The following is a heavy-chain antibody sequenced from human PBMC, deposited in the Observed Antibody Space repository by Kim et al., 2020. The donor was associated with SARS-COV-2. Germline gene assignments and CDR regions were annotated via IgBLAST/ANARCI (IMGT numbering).Heavy chain of an antibody. CDR1: GGTFSSYA. CDR2: IIPIFGTA. D-gene: IGHD6-13*01. V-gene: IGHV1-69*06. J-gene: IGHJ4*02. CDR3: ASTGQQLVGDY. Sequence: SVKVSCKSSGGTFSSYAISWVRQAPGQGLEWMGGIIPIFGTANYAQKFQGRVTITADKSTSTAYMELSSLRSEDTAVYYCASTGQQLVGDYWGQGTLVTVSS.